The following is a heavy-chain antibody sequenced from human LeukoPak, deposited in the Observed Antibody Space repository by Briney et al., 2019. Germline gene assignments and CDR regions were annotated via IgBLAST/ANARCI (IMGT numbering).Heavy chain of an antibody. Sequence: SETLSLTCAVYGGSFSGYYWSWIRQPPGKGLEWIGEINHSGSTNYNPSLKSRVTISVDTSKNQFSLKLSSVTVADTAVYYCARGRYGDYEPYDYWGQGTLVTVSS. V-gene: IGHV4-34*01. D-gene: IGHD4-17*01. J-gene: IGHJ4*02. CDR2: INHSGST. CDR3: ARGRYGDYEPYDY. CDR1: GGSFSGYY.